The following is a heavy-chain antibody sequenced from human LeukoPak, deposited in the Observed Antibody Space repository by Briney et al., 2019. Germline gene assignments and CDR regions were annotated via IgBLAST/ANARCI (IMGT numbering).Heavy chain of an antibody. Sequence: GASVKVSCKASGYTFTGYYMHWVRQAPGQGLEWVGWINPNSGGTNYAQKFQGRVTMTRDTSISTAYMELSTLRSDDTAVYYCARGVPATNADWFDPWGQGTLVTVSS. CDR2: INPNSGGT. V-gene: IGHV1-2*02. J-gene: IGHJ5*02. CDR3: ARGVPATNADWFDP. CDR1: GYTFTGYY. D-gene: IGHD2-2*01.